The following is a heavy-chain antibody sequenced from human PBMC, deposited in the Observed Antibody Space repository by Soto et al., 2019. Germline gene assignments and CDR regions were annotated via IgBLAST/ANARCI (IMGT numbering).Heavy chain of an antibody. CDR3: ARNLNGYGNWDY. D-gene: IGHD1-1*01. Sequence: GGSLRLSCAASGFTFRSYWMHWVRQAPGGGLVWVSRIDGSGSNTFNADSVKGRFTISRDNAKNTLYLQMNNLSPEDTAVYYCARNLNGYGNWDYWGQGNLVTVSS. CDR2: IDGSGSNT. J-gene: IGHJ4*02. V-gene: IGHV3-74*01. CDR1: GFTFRSYW.